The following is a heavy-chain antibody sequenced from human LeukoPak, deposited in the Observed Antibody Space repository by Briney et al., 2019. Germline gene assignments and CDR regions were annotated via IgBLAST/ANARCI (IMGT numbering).Heavy chain of an antibody. D-gene: IGHD6-19*01. CDR2: IFYSGST. Sequence: SETLSLTCSVSGVSISSYYWSWIRQLPGKGLEGIGYIFYSGSTNYNPSLKSRVTISADTSKNQFSLKLSSVTAADTAVYYCARTAVAVTGAFDIWGQGTMVTVSS. CDR3: ARTAVAVTGAFDI. J-gene: IGHJ3*02. CDR1: GVSISSYY. V-gene: IGHV4-59*08.